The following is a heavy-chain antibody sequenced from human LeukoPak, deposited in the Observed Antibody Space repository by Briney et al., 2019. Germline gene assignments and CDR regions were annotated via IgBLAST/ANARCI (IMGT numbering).Heavy chain of an antibody. Sequence: GGSLRLSCAASGFTFSSYAMSWVCQAPGKGLEWDSAISGSGGSTYYADSVKGRFTISRDNSKNTLYLQMNSLRAEDTAVYYCAKNGLRFLEWLSSFDYWGQGTLVTVSS. CDR2: ISGSGGST. CDR3: AKNGLRFLEWLSSFDY. J-gene: IGHJ4*02. V-gene: IGHV3-23*01. D-gene: IGHD3-3*01. CDR1: GFTFSSYA.